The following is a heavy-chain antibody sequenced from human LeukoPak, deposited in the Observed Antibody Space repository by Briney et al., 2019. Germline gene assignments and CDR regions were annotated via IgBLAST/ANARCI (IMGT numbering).Heavy chain of an antibody. CDR2: INHSGST. CDR1: GGSISSYY. Sequence: SETLSLTCTVSGGSISSYYWSWIRQPPGKGLEWIGEINHSGSTNYNPSLKSRVTISVDTSKNQFSLKLSSVTAADTAVYYCARKGYYYGSGSYPTYNWFDPWGQGTLVTVSS. V-gene: IGHV4-34*01. J-gene: IGHJ5*02. D-gene: IGHD3-10*01. CDR3: ARKGYYYGSGSYPTYNWFDP.